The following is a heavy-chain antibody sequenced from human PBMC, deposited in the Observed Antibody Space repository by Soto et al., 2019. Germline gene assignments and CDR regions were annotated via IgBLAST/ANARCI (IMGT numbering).Heavy chain of an antibody. Sequence: PSETLSLTCAVYGGSFSGYYWSWIRQPPGKGLEWIGEINHSGSTNYNPSLKSRVTISVDTSKNQFSLKLSSVTAADTAVYYCARGRIVVVAATLKYKGFDYWGQGTLVTVSS. V-gene: IGHV4-34*01. CDR3: ARGRIVVVAATLKYKGFDY. CDR1: GGSFSGYY. CDR2: INHSGST. D-gene: IGHD2-15*01. J-gene: IGHJ4*02.